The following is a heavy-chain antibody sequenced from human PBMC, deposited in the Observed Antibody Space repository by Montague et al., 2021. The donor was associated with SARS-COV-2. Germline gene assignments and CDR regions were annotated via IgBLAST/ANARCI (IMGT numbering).Heavy chain of an antibody. CDR1: GGSLSGYY. D-gene: IGHD5-24*01. CDR3: ARGAADGYNSRGDVFDI. V-gene: IGHV4-59*01. J-gene: IGHJ3*02. CDR2: VYYRGST. Sequence: SETLSLTCTVSGGSLSGYYRNWIRQPPGKGLEWIGYVYYRGSTSYNPSLKSRVTISVDTTKNQFSLRLSSVTAADTAVYYCARGAADGYNSRGDVFDIWGQETMVTVSS.